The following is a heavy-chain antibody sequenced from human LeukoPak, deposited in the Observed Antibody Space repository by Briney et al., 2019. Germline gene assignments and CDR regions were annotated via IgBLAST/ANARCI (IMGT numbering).Heavy chain of an antibody. V-gene: IGHV3-48*02. CDR3: AKDRVLGRFGEQYYFDY. CDR1: GFTFSSYS. J-gene: IGHJ4*02. D-gene: IGHD3-10*01. Sequence: PGGSLRLSCAASGFTFSSYSMNWVRQAPGKGLEWVSYISSSSSTIYYADSVKGRFTISRDNAKNSLYLQMNSLRDEDTAVYYCAKDRVLGRFGEQYYFDYWGQGTLVTVSS. CDR2: ISSSSSTI.